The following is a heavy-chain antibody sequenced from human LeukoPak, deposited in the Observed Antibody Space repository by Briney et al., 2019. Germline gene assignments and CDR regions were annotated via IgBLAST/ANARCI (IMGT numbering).Heavy chain of an antibody. CDR3: ARDRGASGWLDY. CDR1: GDTVSSNTAA. V-gene: IGHV6-1*01. D-gene: IGHD6-19*01. Sequence: SQTLSLTCAISGDTVSSNTAAWIWIRQSPSRGLECLGRTYYRSKWYTEYAVSVKSRMTINVDTSKNQFSLQLNSVTPEDTAVYYCARDRGASGWLDYWGQGTLVTVSS. CDR2: TYYRSKWYT. J-gene: IGHJ4*02.